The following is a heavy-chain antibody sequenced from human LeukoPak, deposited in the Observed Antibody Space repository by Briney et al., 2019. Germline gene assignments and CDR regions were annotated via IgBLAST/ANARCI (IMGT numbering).Heavy chain of an antibody. J-gene: IGHJ6*04. CDR2: ISGSGGST. V-gene: IGHV3-23*01. CDR3: AELGITMIGGV. Sequence: GGSLRLSCAASGFTFSSYNMNWVRQAPGKGLEWVSTISGSGGSTYYADSVKGRFTISRDNSKNTLYLQMNSLRAEDTAVYYCAELGITMIGGVWGKGTTVTISS. D-gene: IGHD3-10*02. CDR1: GFTFSSYN.